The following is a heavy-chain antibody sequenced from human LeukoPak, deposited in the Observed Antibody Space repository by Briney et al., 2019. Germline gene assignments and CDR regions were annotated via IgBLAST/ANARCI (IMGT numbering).Heavy chain of an antibody. D-gene: IGHD3-9*01. J-gene: IGHJ3*02. CDR1: GFTFSTYG. CDR2: IRYDGGNK. V-gene: IGHV3-30*02. CDR3: AKGPNYDILTGWRKTYNAFDI. Sequence: GGSLRLSCAASGFTFSTYGMHWVRQAPGKGLEWVAFIRYDGGNKYYADSVKGRFTISRDNSMNTLFLQVNSLRAEDTAVYYCAKGPNYDILTGWRKTYNAFDIWGHGTMVTVSS.